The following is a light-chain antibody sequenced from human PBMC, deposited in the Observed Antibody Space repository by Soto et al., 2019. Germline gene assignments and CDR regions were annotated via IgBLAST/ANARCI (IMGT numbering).Light chain of an antibody. Sequence: DIQMTQSPSSLSASVGDRVTITCRASQRISSYVNWYQQKPGKAPKLLIYSASSLQSGVPSRFSGSGSGPDFTLTISSLQPEDCATYYCQQSDSTPYTFGQGTKLEIK. J-gene: IGKJ2*01. V-gene: IGKV1-39*01. CDR2: SAS. CDR1: QRISSY. CDR3: QQSDSTPYT.